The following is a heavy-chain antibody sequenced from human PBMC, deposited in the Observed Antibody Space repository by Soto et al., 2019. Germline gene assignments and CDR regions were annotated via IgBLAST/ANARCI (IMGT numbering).Heavy chain of an antibody. D-gene: IGHD3-22*01. J-gene: IGHJ3*02. CDR1: GFTFGNSA. V-gene: IGHV1-58*01. CDR2: ILVASGGT. Sequence: QMQLVQSGPEVKKPGTSVRVSCKASGFTFGNSAVHWVRQARGQRLEWMGWILVASGGTNYAENFEERVSIARDMSTSTASMELSSLRSEDTAVYFCAAAVTMIYHKDPYAFDMWGQGTLVTVSS. CDR3: AAAVTMIYHKDPYAFDM.